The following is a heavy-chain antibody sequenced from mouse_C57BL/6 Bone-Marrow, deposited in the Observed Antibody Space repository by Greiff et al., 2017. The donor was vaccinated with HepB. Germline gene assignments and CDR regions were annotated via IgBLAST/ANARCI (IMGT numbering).Heavy chain of an antibody. CDR2: IYPGSGST. CDR1: GYTFTSYW. V-gene: IGHV1-55*01. J-gene: IGHJ3*01. CDR3: ARSAYGSTPFAY. Sequence: VQLQQPGAELVKPGASVKMSCKASGYTFTSYWITWVKQRPGQGLEWIGDIYPGSGSTNYNEKFKSKATLTVDTSSSTAYMQLSSLTSEDSAVYYCARSAYGSTPFAYCGQGTLVTVSA. D-gene: IGHD1-1*01.